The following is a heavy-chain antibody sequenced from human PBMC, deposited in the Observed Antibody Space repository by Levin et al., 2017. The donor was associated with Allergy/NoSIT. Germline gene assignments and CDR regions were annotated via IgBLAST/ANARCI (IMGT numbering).Heavy chain of an antibody. CDR1: GGSISSSSYY. CDR3: ARHSLRVFGYSSSWYGNYFDY. CDR2: IYYSGST. D-gene: IGHD6-13*01. V-gene: IGHV4-39*01. J-gene: IGHJ4*02. Sequence: PGGSLRLSCTVSGGSISSSSYYWGWIRQPPGKGLEWIGSIYYSGSTYYNPSLKSRVTISVDTSKNQFSLKLSSVTAADTAVYYCARHSLRVFGYSSSWYGNYFDYWGQGTLVTVSS.